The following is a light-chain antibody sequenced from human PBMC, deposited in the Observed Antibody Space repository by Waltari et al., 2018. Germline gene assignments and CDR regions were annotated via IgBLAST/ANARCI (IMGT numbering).Light chain of an antibody. CDR3: QVWSSNYDPWV. V-gene: IGLV3-21*02. Sequence: SYVLTQSPSVSVAPGETVRISCGGDNIGTKSVHWFQQKPGQAPVVVLSYDSTRPTRIPGRFSGSKSWNTATLTFSSVEAGDEADYYCQVWSSNYDPWVFGGGTKLTVL. J-gene: IGLJ3*02. CDR2: YDS. CDR1: NIGTKS.